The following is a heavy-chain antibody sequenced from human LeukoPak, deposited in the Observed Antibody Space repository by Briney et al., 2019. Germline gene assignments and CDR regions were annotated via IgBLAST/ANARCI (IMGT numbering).Heavy chain of an antibody. V-gene: IGHV3-48*04. Sequence: GGSLRLSCAASGFTFSSYSVNWVRQAPGKGLEWVSYISGSSSTIYYADSVKGRFTISRDNAKNSLYLQMNSLRAEDTAVYYCARDCSSTSCYVLDAFDIWGQGTMVTVSS. J-gene: IGHJ3*02. CDR2: ISGSSSTI. CDR1: GFTFSSYS. D-gene: IGHD2-2*01. CDR3: ARDCSSTSCYVLDAFDI.